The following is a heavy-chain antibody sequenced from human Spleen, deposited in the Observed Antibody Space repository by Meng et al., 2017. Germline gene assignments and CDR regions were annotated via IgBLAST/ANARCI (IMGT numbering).Heavy chain of an antibody. V-gene: IGHV3-74*02. J-gene: IGHJ4*02. CDR2: TSRDGSDT. Sequence: EGQVVESGGGLVKPGGSLRLSCAASGFTFSNAWMSWVRQAPGKGLVWVSRTSRDGSDTVYADSVKGRFTMSRDNAKNTLYLQMNSLRAEDTAVYYCAAAWELLPPGYWGQGTLVTVSS. CDR1: GFTFSNAW. D-gene: IGHD1-26*01. CDR3: AAAWELLPPGY.